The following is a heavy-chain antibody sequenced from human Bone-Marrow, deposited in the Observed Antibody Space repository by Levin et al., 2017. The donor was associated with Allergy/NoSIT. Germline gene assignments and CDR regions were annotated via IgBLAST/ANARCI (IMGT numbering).Heavy chain of an antibody. CDR2: IWYDGNNK. CDR3: ARGCGLANNNWLDP. V-gene: IGHV3-33*01. D-gene: IGHD2-21*01. Sequence: GESLKISCAASGFVFRKYGINWVRQAPGKGLEWVAVIWYDGNNKYYADSVKGRFTISRDNDRNTVDLQMNSLRLDDTAVYYCARGCGLANNNWLDPWGQGTLVTVSS. CDR1: GFVFRKYG. J-gene: IGHJ5*02.